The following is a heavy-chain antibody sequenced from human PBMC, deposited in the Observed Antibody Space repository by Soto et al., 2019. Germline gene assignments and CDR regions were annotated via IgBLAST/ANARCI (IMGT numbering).Heavy chain of an antibody. Sequence: GGSLRLSCAASGFTFDDYAMHWVRQAPGKGLEWVASISWNSGSVDYGDSVKGRFTIPRDNGKNSLYLQMNNLRVEDTALYYCAKDIENYLFGMDVWGQGTTVTVSS. V-gene: IGHV3-9*01. CDR1: GFTFDDYA. CDR2: ISWNSGSV. CDR3: AKDIENYLFGMDV. J-gene: IGHJ6*02.